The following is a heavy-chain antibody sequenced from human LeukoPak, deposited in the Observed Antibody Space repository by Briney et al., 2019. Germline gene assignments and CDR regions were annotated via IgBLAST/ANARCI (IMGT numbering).Heavy chain of an antibody. Sequence: GGSLRLSCAASGFTFSSYGMSWVRQAPGKGLEWVSTISGSGDSTYYADSVKGRFTISRDNSKNTLYLQMNSLRAEDTAVYYCAKDHPAIVVVPAAVDYWGQGTLVTVSS. CDR2: ISGSGDST. J-gene: IGHJ4*02. V-gene: IGHV3-23*01. CDR3: AKDHPAIVVVPAAVDY. D-gene: IGHD2-2*01. CDR1: GFTFSSYG.